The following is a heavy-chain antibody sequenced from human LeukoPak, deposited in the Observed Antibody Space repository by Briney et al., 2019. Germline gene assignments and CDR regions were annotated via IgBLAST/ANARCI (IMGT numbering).Heavy chain of an antibody. CDR2: IYHTGSN. V-gene: IGHV4-59*08. CDR3: ARITMIPNDAFDI. J-gene: IGHJ3*02. D-gene: IGHD3-22*01. Sequence: SETLSLTCIVSGGSISSYYWSWIRQPPGKGLEWIGYIYHTGSNNYNPSLKSRVTISVDTSKNQFSLKLSSVTAADTAVYYCARITMIPNDAFDIWGQGTMVTVSS. CDR1: GGSISSYY.